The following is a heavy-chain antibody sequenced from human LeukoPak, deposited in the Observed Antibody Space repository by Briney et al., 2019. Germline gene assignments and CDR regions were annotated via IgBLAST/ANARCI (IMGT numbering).Heavy chain of an antibody. Sequence: SQTLSLTCAISGDSSSSNSVTWNWIRQSPSRGLEWLGRTYYRSTWYNDYAVSVRGRITVNPDTSKNQFSLHLNSVTPEDTAVYYCARRLTQYDCFDPWGQGILVTVSS. CDR3: ARRLTQYDCFDP. J-gene: IGHJ5*02. CDR2: TYYRSTWYN. V-gene: IGHV6-1*01. D-gene: IGHD2-2*01. CDR1: GDSSSSNSVT.